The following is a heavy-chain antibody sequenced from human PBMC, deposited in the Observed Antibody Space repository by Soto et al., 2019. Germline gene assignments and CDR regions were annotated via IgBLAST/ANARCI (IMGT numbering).Heavy chain of an antibody. CDR1: GDSVSSNSAA. D-gene: IGHD1-7*01. J-gene: IGHJ4*02. V-gene: IGHV6-1*01. Sequence: QVRLQQSGPGLVKPSQTLLLTCAISGDSVSSNSAAWNWIRQSPSRGLEWLGRTYYRSKWFNHYAVSERTRITINPDTSKNQMSLHLNSVTPEDTAVYYCTRTWNCYIYYWGQGTLVIVSS. CDR2: TYYRSKWFN. CDR3: TRTWNCYIYY.